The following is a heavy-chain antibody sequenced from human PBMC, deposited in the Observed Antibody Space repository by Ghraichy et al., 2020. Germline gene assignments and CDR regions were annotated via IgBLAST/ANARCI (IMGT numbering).Heavy chain of an antibody. D-gene: IGHD4-23*01. CDR1: GGSISSYY. V-gene: IGHV4-59*08. CDR3: ARDYGGNSDY. Sequence: SETLSLTCTVSGGSISSYYWSWIRQPPGKGLEWIGYIYYSGSTNYNPSLKSRVTISVDTSKNQFSLKLSSVTAADTAVYYCARDYGGNSDYWGQGTLVTVSS. J-gene: IGHJ4*02. CDR2: IYYSGST.